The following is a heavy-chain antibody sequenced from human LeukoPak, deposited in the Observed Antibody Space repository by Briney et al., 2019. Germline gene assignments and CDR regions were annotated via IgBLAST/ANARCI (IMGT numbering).Heavy chain of an antibody. D-gene: IGHD5-24*01. CDR1: GFSFSSFA. CDR3: AKDSQVIINFYFES. J-gene: IGHJ4*02. CDR2: ISFAAVTT. Sequence: GGSLRLSCTASGFSFSSFAMSWVRQAPGKGLEWVSSISFAAVTTYYADSAKGRFTTSRDNSKNTLYLQMNNLRAEDTAVYFCAKDSQVIINFYFESWGQGTLVTVSS. V-gene: IGHV3-23*01.